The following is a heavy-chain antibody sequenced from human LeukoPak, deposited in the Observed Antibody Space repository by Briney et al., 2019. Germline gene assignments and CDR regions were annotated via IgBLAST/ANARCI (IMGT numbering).Heavy chain of an antibody. CDR1: GGSISSSIYY. V-gene: IGHV4-39*01. CDR3: ANWAYGDYVGPDY. J-gene: IGHJ4*02. CDR2: IYYSGST. D-gene: IGHD4-17*01. Sequence: PSETLSPTGTVSGGSISSSIYYWGWIRQPPGKGLEWIGSIYYSGSTYYNPSLKSRVTISVDTSKNQFSLKLSSVTAADTAVYYCANWAYGDYVGPDYWGQGTLVTVSS.